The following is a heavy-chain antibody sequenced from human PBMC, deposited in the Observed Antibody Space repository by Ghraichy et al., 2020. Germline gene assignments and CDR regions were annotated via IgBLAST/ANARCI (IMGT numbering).Heavy chain of an antibody. J-gene: IGHJ3*02. Sequence: GESLNISCKGAGYSFNNYWIVWVRQMPGKGLEWVGIINPSDSHTRYSPSFQGQFTISSDNSITTAYLQWSDLKAADTAMYYCSRFSRSGRLRLIGPMGAFFIWGQGTMVTVSS. CDR1: GYSFNNYW. D-gene: IGHD3-3*02. CDR3: SRFSRSGRLRLIGPMGAFFI. V-gene: IGHV5-51*01. CDR2: INPSDSHT.